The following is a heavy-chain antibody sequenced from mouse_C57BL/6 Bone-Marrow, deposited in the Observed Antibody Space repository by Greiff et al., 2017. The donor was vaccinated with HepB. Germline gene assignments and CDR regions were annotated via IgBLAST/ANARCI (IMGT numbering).Heavy chain of an antibody. D-gene: IGHD1-1*01. Sequence: VQLQQPGAELVMPGASVKLSCKASGYTFTSYWMHWVKQRPGQGLEWIGEIDPSDSYTNYNQKFKGKSTLTVDKSSSTAYMQLSSLTSEDSAVYYCAREGYYGSRYFDVWGTGTTVTVSS. CDR3: AREGYYGSRYFDV. CDR1: GYTFTSYW. J-gene: IGHJ1*03. CDR2: IDPSDSYT. V-gene: IGHV1-69*01.